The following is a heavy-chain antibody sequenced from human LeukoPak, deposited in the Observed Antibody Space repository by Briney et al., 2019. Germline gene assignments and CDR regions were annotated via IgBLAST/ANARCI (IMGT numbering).Heavy chain of an antibody. D-gene: IGHD5-24*01. CDR2: IIPVFNTP. J-gene: IGHJ4*02. CDR1: GGTFSSYA. CDR3: ARGGSRVVTISISDY. V-gene: IGHV1-69*01. Sequence: GSSVKVSCKVSGGTFSSYAVNWVRQAPGQGLEWTGGIIPVFNTPIYAQQFQGRVTIIADESTTTAYMELSSLRSEDTAVYYCARGGSRVVTISISDYWGQGTLVTVSS.